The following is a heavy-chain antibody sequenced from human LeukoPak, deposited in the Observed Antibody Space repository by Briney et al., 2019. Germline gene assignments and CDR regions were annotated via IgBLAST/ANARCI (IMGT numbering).Heavy chain of an antibody. CDR1: GYTFTSYD. CDR2: MHPNRSKP. J-gene: IGHJ4*02. Sequence: ASVQVSCKASGYTFTSYDINWVLQDPGQGLEWMAWMHPNRSKPGLAKKFQDRVTKTRSTSITTAYEALSSLLSEYTARYYRGRRIAAGGTAIGYWRQRTRVTVSS. CDR3: GRRIAAGGTAIGY. V-gene: IGHV1-8*01. D-gene: IGHD6-13*01.